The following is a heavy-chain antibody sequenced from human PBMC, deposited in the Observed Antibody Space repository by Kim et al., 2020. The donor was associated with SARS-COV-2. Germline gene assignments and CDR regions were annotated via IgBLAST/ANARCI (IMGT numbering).Heavy chain of an antibody. CDR3: ARDLHLPAIAARTFYWYFDL. J-gene: IGHJ2*01. D-gene: IGHD6-6*01. V-gene: IGHV4-39*07. Sequence: RVTISVDTSKNQFSLKLSSVTAADTAVYYCARDLHLPAIAARTFYWYFDLWGRGTLVTVSS.